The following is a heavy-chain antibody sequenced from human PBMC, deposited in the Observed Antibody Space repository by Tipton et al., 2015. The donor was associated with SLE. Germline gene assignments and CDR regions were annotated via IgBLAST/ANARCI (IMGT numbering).Heavy chain of an antibody. Sequence: TLFLTCTVSGGSISSYYWSWIRQPPGKGLEWIGYIYTSGSTNYNPSLKSRVTISVDTSKNQFSLKLSSVTAADTAVYYCARHWGSSWRAEYFQHWGQGTLVTVSS. CDR2: IYTSGST. CDR3: ARHWGSSWRAEYFQH. J-gene: IGHJ1*01. D-gene: IGHD6-13*01. V-gene: IGHV4-4*09. CDR1: GGSISSYY.